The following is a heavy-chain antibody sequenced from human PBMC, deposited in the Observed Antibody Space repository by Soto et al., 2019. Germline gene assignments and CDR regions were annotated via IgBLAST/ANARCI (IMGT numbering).Heavy chain of an antibody. V-gene: IGHV1-69*06. J-gene: IGHJ5*02. D-gene: IGHD3-10*01. CDR2: IIPIFGTA. CDR3: ARDQHGSGFS. CDR1: GGTFISYA. Sequence: SVKVSFKASGGTFISYAISWVRQAPGQGLEWMGGIIPIFGTANYAQKFQGRVTITADKSTSTAYMELSSLRSEDTAVYYCARDQHGSGFSWGQGTLVTVSS.